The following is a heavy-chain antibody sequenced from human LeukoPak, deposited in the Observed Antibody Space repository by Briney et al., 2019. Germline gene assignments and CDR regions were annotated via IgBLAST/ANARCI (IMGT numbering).Heavy chain of an antibody. CDR3: ARRKGYCSSTSCSNWFDP. V-gene: IGHV4-34*01. CDR1: GGSFSGYY. CDR2: INHSGST. D-gene: IGHD2-2*01. J-gene: IGHJ5*02. Sequence: SETLSLTCAVYGGSFSGYYWGWIRQPPGKGLEWIGEINHSGSTNYNPSLKSRVTISVDTSKNQFSLKLSSVTAADTAVYYCARRKGYCSSTSCSNWFDPWGQGTLVTVSS.